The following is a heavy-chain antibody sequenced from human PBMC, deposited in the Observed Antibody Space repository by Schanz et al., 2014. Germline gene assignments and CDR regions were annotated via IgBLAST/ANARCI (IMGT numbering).Heavy chain of an antibody. CDR1: GFSFSRYG. CDR2: IWYDGSNK. D-gene: IGHD2-21*01. V-gene: IGHV3-33*06. Sequence: QIQLVESGGGVVQPGTSLRLSCTISGFSFSRYGMHWVRQAPGKGLEWVAFIWYDGSNKYYADSVKGRFTISRDNSKNTLYLQMNSLRAEDTAVYYCAKGQLLSYYFDYWGQGTLVTVSS. CDR3: AKGQLLSYYFDY. J-gene: IGHJ4*02.